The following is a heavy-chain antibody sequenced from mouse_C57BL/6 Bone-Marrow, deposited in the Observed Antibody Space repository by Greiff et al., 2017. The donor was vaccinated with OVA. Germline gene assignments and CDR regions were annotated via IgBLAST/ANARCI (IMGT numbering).Heavy chain of an antibody. J-gene: IGHJ4*01. Sequence: EVQLQQSGPELVKPGASVKISCKASGYTFTDYYMNWVKQSHGKSLEWIGDINPNNGGTSYNQTFKGKATLTVDKSSRTAYMELRSLTSEDSAVYYWARLGTVVATDYAMDYWGQGTSVTVSS. V-gene: IGHV1-26*01. D-gene: IGHD1-1*01. CDR1: GYTFTDYY. CDR2: INPNNGGT. CDR3: ARLGTVVATDYAMDY.